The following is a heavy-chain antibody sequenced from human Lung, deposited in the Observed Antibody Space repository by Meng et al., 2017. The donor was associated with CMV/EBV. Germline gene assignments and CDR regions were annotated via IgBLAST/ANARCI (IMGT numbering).Heavy chain of an antibody. V-gene: IGHV3-30-3*01. J-gene: IGHJ4*02. CDR3: VREGDSVGVGDSDY. CDR2: MSYDGSSK. CDR1: GFTFSSYA. Sequence: GESLKISCAASGFTFSSYAMHWVRQAPGKGLEWVAIMSYDGSSKLYAGSVKGRFTISRDNSRNTLYLQMNSLRRDDTAVYYCVREGDSVGVGDSDYWGQGTLVTVSS. D-gene: IGHD5/OR15-5a*01.